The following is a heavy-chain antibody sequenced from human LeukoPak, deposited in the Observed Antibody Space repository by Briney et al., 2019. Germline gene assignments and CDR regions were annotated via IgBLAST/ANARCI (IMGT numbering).Heavy chain of an antibody. V-gene: IGHV4-59*01. CDR3: ARGLPENPGAFNI. J-gene: IGHJ3*02. Sequence: KPSETLSLTCTVSGGSISTYYWTWIRQPPGKGLDWIGYLYSGASTIYNPSLKGRVSISVDTSKNQLSLKLTSVTAADTAVYYCARGLPENPGAFNIWGQGTMVTVSS. CDR1: GGSISTYY. CDR2: LYSGAST. D-gene: IGHD2-21*01.